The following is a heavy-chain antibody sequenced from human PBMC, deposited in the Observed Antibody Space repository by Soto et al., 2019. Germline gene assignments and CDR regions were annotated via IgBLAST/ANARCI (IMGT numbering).Heavy chain of an antibody. CDR2: IGTDGDT. D-gene: IGHD1-1*01. CDR3: ASGVLYI. V-gene: IGHV3-13*01. Sequence: EVQLVESGGGLVQPGGSLRLSCAASGFTFSNYDMHWVRQTSGKGLEWVAGIGTDGDTFYPGSVKGRFSISREDAKNSFYLQMNSLRAEDTAVYYCASGVLYICGQGTLVTVSS. J-gene: IGHJ4*02. CDR1: GFTFSNYD.